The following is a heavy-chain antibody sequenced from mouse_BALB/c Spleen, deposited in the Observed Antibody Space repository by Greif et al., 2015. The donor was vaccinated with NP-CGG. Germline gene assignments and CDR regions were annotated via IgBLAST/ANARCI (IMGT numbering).Heavy chain of an antibody. Sequence: EVKLQESGGGLVQPGGSRKLSCAASGFTFSSFGMHWVRKAPEKGLEWVAYISSGSSTIYYADTVKGRFTISRDNPKNTLFLQMTSLRSEDTAMYYCASYYGSSYAMDYWGQGTSVTVSS. D-gene: IGHD1-1*01. CDR1: GFTFSSFG. J-gene: IGHJ4*01. V-gene: IGHV5-17*02. CDR3: ASYYGSSYAMDY. CDR2: ISSGSSTI.